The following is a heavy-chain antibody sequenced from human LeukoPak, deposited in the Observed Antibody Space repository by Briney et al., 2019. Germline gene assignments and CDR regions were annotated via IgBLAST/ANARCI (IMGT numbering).Heavy chain of an antibody. V-gene: IGHV3-21*01. Sequence: PGGSLRLSCAASGFTFSSYNMHWVRQAPGKGLEWVSSISSRSTYIYYADSVKVRFTISRDNSKNTLYLQMNSLRAEDTAVYYCARGGDAGQQLDSWGQGTLVTVSS. CDR1: GFTFSSYN. CDR3: ARGGDAGQQLDS. D-gene: IGHD6-13*01. CDR2: ISSRSTYI. J-gene: IGHJ4*02.